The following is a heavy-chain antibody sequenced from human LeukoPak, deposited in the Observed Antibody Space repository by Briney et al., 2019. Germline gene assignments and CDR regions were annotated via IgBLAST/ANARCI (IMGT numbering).Heavy chain of an antibody. CDR3: ASGRSNYYRSPLDS. CDR1: GGSISSYY. V-gene: IGHV4-4*08. Sequence: TSETLSLTCTVSGGSISSYYWSWIRQPPGKGLEWIGRIFASGSTDYSPSLKSRVTISVDTSKNQFSLDLNSVTAADTAVYYCASGRSNYYRSPLDSWGQGTLVTVSS. D-gene: IGHD3-22*01. CDR2: IFASGST. J-gene: IGHJ4*02.